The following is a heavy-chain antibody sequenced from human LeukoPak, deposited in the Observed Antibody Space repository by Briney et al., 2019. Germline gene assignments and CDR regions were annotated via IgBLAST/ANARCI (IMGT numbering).Heavy chain of an antibody. V-gene: IGHV4-59*01. CDR2: TYTSGRT. J-gene: IGHJ4*02. CDR3: ARDSGDFSYFDS. Sequence: SETLSLTCTVSGVPISSYHWSWIPQPPGKGLEWIGYTYTSGRTNYNPSLKSRVSISIDTSKTHFSLKLTSVTAADTAVYYCARDSGDFSYFDSWGQGTLVAVSS. CDR1: GVPISSYH. D-gene: IGHD3-10*01.